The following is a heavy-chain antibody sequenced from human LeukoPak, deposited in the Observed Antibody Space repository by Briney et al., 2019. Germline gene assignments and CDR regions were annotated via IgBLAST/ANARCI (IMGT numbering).Heavy chain of an antibody. J-gene: IGHJ4*02. Sequence: GGSLRLSCAASGFTFSSYAMSWVRQAPGKGLEWVSAISGSGGSTYYADSVKGRFTISRDNSKNTLYLQMNSLRAEDTAVYYCAKGRNSDWLLPSYTFDHWGQGTLVTVSS. CDR3: AKGRNSDWLLPSYTFDH. D-gene: IGHD3-9*01. CDR2: ISGSGGST. CDR1: GFTFSSYA. V-gene: IGHV3-23*01.